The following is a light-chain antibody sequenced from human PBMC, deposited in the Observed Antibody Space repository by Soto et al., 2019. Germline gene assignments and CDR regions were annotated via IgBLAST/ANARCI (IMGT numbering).Light chain of an antibody. V-gene: IGKV1-5*01. J-gene: IGKJ1*01. Sequence: DIHITQSPSTLSTSVGDPLAITCRASQSISSWLAWYQQKPGKAPKLLIYDASSLESGVPSRFSGSGSGTEFTLTISSLQPDDFATYYCQQYKSYWTFGRGTKVDIK. CDR3: QQYKSYWT. CDR2: DAS. CDR1: QSISSW.